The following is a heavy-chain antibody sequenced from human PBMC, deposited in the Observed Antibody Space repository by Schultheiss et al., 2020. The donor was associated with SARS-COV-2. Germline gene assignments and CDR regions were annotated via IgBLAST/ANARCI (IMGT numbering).Heavy chain of an antibody. CDR1: GYTFTSYD. D-gene: IGHD6-13*01. V-gene: IGHV1-2*02. CDR2: INPNSGGT. J-gene: IGHJ6*02. CDR3: ARDRYSSSWYRPYYGMDV. Sequence: ASVKVSCKASGYTFTSYDINWVRQATGQGLEWMGWINPNSGGTNYAQKFQGRVTMTRDTSISTAYMELSRLRSDDTAVYYCARDRYSSSWYRPYYGMDVWGQGTTVTVSS.